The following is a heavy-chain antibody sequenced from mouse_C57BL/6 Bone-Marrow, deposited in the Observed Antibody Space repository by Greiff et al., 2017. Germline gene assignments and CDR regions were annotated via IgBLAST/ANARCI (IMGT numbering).Heavy chain of an antibody. V-gene: IGHV14-4*01. D-gene: IGHD2-3*01. CDR2: IDPENGDT. Sequence: VQLQQSGAELVRPGASVKLSCTASGFNIKDDYMHWVKQRPEQGLEWIGWIDPENGDTAYASKFQGKATITADTSSNTAYLQLSSLTSEDTAVYYCTYGYYEDYWGQGTTLTVAS. CDR3: TYGYYEDY. J-gene: IGHJ2*01. CDR1: GFNIKDDY.